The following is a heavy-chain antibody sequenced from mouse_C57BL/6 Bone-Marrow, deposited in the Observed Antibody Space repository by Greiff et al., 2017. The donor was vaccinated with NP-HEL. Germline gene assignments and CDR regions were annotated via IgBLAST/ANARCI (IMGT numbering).Heavy chain of an antibody. D-gene: IGHD1-1*01. J-gene: IGHJ4*01. CDR3: SRLSYYCISPYYYAMDY. CDR1: GYTFTRYW. CDR2: IHPNSGST. Sequence: QVHVKQPGAELVKPGASVKLSCKASGYTFTRYWMHWVKQRPGQGLEWIGMIHPNSGSTNYNEKFKGKATLTADKSSSTAYMQFSSLTSEDSAIYYWSRLSYYCISPYYYAMDYWGQGTSGTVSS. V-gene: IGHV1-64*01.